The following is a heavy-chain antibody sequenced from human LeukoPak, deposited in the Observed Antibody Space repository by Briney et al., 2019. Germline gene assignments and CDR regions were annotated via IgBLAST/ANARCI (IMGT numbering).Heavy chain of an antibody. J-gene: IGHJ3*02. CDR1: GHTFTSYD. V-gene: IGHV1-8*01. D-gene: IGHD2-2*01. CDR2: MNPNSGNT. Sequence: ASVKVSCKASGHTFTSYDINWVRQATGQGLEWMGWMNPNSGNTGYAQKFQGRVTMTRNTSISTAYMELSSLRSEDTAVYYCARGRYCSSTSCYRDAFDIWGQGTMVTVSS. CDR3: ARGRYCSSTSCYRDAFDI.